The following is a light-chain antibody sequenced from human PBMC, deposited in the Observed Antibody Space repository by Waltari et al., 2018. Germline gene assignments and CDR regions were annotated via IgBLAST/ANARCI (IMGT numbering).Light chain of an antibody. J-gene: IGLJ2*01. V-gene: IGLV2-11*01. CDR2: DVD. CDR3: CSYAGRYTSV. Sequence: QSALTQPRSVSASPGQSSTLSCTGTTSDVGAYHYVSCYQQRPAMAPKLVIYDVDKRPSEVPDRFSGSKAGNTASLTISGLQADDEADYYCCSYAGRYTSVFGGGTKVTVL. CDR1: TSDVGAYHY.